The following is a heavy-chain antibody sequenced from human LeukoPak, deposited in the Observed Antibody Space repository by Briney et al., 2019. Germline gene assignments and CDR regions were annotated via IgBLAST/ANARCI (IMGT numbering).Heavy chain of an antibody. J-gene: IGHJ4*02. CDR1: GFTFSSYG. D-gene: IGHD5-18*01. V-gene: IGHV3-48*04. Sequence: PGGSLRLSCAASGFTFSSYGMSWVRQAPGKGLEWVSYISSSGSTIYYADSVKGRFTISRDNAKNSLYLQMNSLRAEDTAVYYCARGSWIQLWNFDYWGQGTLVTVSS. CDR2: ISSSGSTI. CDR3: ARGSWIQLWNFDY.